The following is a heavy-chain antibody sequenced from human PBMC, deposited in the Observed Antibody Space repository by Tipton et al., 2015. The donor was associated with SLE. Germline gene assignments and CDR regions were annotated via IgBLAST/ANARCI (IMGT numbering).Heavy chain of an antibody. V-gene: IGHV3-9*01. CDR3: ARDLRILTYYYGSGSQADFQH. CDR1: GFTFDDYA. CDR2: ISWNSGSI. Sequence: SLRLSCAASGFTFDDYAMHWVRQAPGKGLEWVSGISWNSGSIGNADSVKGRFTISRDNAKNSLYLQMNSLRADDTAVYYCARDLRILTYYYGSGSQADFQHWGQGTLVTVSS. J-gene: IGHJ1*01. D-gene: IGHD3-10*01.